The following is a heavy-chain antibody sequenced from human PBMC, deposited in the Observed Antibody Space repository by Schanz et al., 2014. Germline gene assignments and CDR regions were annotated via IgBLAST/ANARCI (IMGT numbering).Heavy chain of an antibody. J-gene: IGHJ2*01. Sequence: EVQLVESGGGWVQPGGSLRLSCAASGFTFSSYAMSWVRQAPGKGLEWVSAISGSGGSTYYADSVKGRFTISRDNSKNTLYLQMNSLRAEDTAVYFCAKDLGVDCGDGCFNWYFDLWGRGTLVTDSS. V-gene: IGHV3-23*04. CDR1: GFTFSSYA. CDR3: AKDLGVDCGDGCFNWYFDL. CDR2: ISGSGGST. D-gene: IGHD2-21*02.